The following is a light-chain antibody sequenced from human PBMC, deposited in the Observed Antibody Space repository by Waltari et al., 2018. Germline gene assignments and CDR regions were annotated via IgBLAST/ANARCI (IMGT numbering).Light chain of an antibody. J-gene: IGKJ2*01. CDR2: KVS. Sequence: VVMTQSPLSLPGTLGQPASISCTSSQSLVHSDGNTYLGWFQQRPGQSPRRLIYKVSNRDSGVPDRFSGSGSGTDFTLKISRVEAEDVGLYYCMQVTHWPHTFGQGTSLEI. CDR1: QSLVHSDGNTY. V-gene: IGKV2-30*02. CDR3: MQVTHWPHT.